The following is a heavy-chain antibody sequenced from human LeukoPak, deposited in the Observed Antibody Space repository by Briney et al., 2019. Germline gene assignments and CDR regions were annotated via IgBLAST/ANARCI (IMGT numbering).Heavy chain of an antibody. CDR1: GGSFSGYY. J-gene: IGHJ4*02. D-gene: IGHD3-22*01. V-gene: IGHV4-34*01. Sequence: SETLSLTCAVYGGSFSGYYWSWIRQPPGKGLEWIGEINHSGSTNYNPSLKSRVTISVDTSKNQLSLKLSSVTAADTAVYYCARQHYYDTSGYYSWYFDYWGQGTLVTVSS. CDR3: ARQHYYDTSGYYSWYFDY. CDR2: INHSGST.